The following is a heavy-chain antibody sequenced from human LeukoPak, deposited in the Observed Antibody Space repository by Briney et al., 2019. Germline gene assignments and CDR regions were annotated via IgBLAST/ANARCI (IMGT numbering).Heavy chain of an antibody. V-gene: IGHV4-30-4*01. CDR2: IYYSGST. J-gene: IGHJ6*02. Sequence: SQTLSLTCTVSGGSISSGDYYWSWIRQPPGKGLEWIGYIYYSGSTYYNPSLKSRVTISVDTSKNQFSLKLSSVTAADTAVYYCARNYYDSSGYYYYYGMDVWGQGTTVTVSS. CDR3: ARNYYDSSGYYYYYGMDV. CDR1: GGSISSGDYY. D-gene: IGHD3-22*01.